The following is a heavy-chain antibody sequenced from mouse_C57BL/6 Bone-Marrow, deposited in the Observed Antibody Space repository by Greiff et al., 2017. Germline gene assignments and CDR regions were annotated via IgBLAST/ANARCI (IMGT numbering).Heavy chain of an antibody. V-gene: IGHV5-17*01. CDR3: ARRAYSNWFAY. CDR1: GFTFSDYG. Sequence: EVKLMESGGGLVKPGGSLKLSCAASGFTFSDYGMHWVRQAPEKGLEWVAYISSGSSTIYYADTVKGRFTISRDNATNTLFLQMTRLRSEDTAMYYCARRAYSNWFAYWGQGTLVTVSA. CDR2: ISSGSSTI. D-gene: IGHD2-5*01. J-gene: IGHJ3*01.